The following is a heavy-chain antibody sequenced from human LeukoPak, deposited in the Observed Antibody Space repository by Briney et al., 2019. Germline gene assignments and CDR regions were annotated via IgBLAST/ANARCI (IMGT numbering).Heavy chain of an antibody. CDR2: IIPIFGTA. J-gene: IGHJ4*02. V-gene: IGHV1-69*13. CDR3: ARALLDDPPDY. D-gene: IGHD2-15*01. Sequence: SVKVSCTASGGTSSSYAISWVRQAPGQGLERMGGIIPIFGTANYAQKFQGRVTITADESTSTAYMELSSLRSEDTAVYYCARALLDDPPDYWGQGTLVTVSS. CDR1: GGTSSSYA.